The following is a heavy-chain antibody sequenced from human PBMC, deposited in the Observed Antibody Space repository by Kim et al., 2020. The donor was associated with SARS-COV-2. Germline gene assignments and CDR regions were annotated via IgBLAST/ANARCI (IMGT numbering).Heavy chain of an antibody. J-gene: IGHJ6*02. V-gene: IGHV3-30*04. CDR1: GFTFSSYA. Sequence: GGSLRLSCAASGFTFSSYAMHWVRQAPGKGLEWVAVISYDGSNKYYADSVKGRFTISRDNSKNTLYLQMNSLRAEDTAVYYCARDIGGGVVVPAATTDYYGMDVWGQGTTVTVSS. D-gene: IGHD2-2*01. CDR2: ISYDGSNK. CDR3: ARDIGGGVVVPAATTDYYGMDV.